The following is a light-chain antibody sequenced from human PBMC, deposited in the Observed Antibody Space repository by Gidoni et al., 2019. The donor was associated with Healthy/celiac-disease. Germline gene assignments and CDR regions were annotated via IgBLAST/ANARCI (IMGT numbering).Light chain of an antibody. CDR1: QSVSST. Sequence: EIVLTQSPATLSVSPGERATLTCRAGQSVSSTLAWSQQKPGQTPKLLIYGAATRATGVPARFSGSRAGREFTLTISSLQSEDFAVYYCQQYNNWAPWTFGQGTKVEIK. CDR2: GAA. CDR3: QQYNNWAPWT. J-gene: IGKJ1*01. V-gene: IGKV3-15*01.